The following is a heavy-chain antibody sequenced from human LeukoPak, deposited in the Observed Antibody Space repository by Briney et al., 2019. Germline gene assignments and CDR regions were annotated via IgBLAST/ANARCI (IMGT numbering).Heavy chain of an antibody. V-gene: IGHV3-23*01. J-gene: IGHJ4*02. CDR2: ISGSGGST. Sequence: GGSLRLSCAASGFTFSNYGMSWVRQAPGKGLEWVSGISGSGGSTYYADSVKGRFTISRDNSKNTLYLQMNSLRAEDTAVYYCAKASTVTPRNLDYWGQGTLVTVSS. CDR3: AKASTVTPRNLDY. CDR1: GFTFSNYG. D-gene: IGHD4-17*01.